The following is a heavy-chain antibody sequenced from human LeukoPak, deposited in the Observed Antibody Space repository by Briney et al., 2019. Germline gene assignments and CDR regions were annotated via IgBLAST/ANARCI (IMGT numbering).Heavy chain of an antibody. CDR3: ARRVGSYYGSGPPLFFDY. V-gene: IGHV4-39*01. D-gene: IGHD3-10*01. J-gene: IGHJ4*02. CDR1: GGSISSSSYY. Sequence: PSETLSLTCTVSGGSISSSSYYWGWIRQPPGKGLEWIGSIYYSGSTYYNPSLKSRVTISVDTSKNQFSLKLSSVTAADTAVYYCARRVGSYYGSGPPLFFDYWGQGTLVTVSS. CDR2: IYYSGST.